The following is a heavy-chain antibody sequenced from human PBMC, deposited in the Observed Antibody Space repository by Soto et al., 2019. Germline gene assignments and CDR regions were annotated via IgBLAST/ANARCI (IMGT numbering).Heavy chain of an antibody. CDR3: ARGVNYYDSSGFYPRDY. CDR1: GYSITTGYY. CDR2: VYHSGRT. J-gene: IGHJ4*02. V-gene: IGHV4-38-2*01. Sequence: PSETLTLTCAVSGYSITTGYYWGWVRRPPGKGLEWIRSVYHSGRTSYNPSLESRVTISVDTSKNQFSLRLSSVTAADTAVYYCARGVNYYDSSGFYPRDYWGQGILVTVSS. D-gene: IGHD3-22*01.